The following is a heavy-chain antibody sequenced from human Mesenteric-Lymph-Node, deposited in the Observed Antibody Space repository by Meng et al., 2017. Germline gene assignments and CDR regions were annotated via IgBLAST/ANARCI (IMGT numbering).Heavy chain of an antibody. V-gene: IGHV3-74*01. D-gene: IGHD2-2*01. CDR3: ARDCCSSSYGMDV. CDR1: GFTFSSYW. J-gene: IGHJ6*02. CDR2: INGDGSNT. Sequence: GESLKISCAASGFTFSSYWMHWVRQVPGKGLVWVSRINGDGSNTTYADSVKRRFTISRDNAKNTLYLQMNSLRAEDTAVYYCARDCCSSSYGMDVWGQGTTVTVSS.